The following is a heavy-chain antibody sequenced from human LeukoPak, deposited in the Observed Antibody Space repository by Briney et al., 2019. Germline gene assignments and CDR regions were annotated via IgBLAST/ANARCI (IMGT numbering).Heavy chain of an antibody. CDR2: MNPNSGNT. V-gene: IGHV1-8*03. CDR1: GYTFTSYD. Sequence: ASVKVSCKASGYTFTSYDINWGRQATGQGLEWMGWMNPNSGNTGYAQKFQGRVTITRNTSISTAYMELSSLRSEDTAVYYCARGRELPDYYYYYMDVWGKGTTVTVSS. CDR3: ARGRELPDYYYYYMDV. J-gene: IGHJ6*03. D-gene: IGHD1-26*01.